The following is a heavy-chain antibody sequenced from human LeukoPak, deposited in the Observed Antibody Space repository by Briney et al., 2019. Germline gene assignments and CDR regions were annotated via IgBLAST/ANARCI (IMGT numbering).Heavy chain of an antibody. CDR2: INHSGST. CDR1: GGSFSGYY. V-gene: IGHV4-34*01. CDR3: ARGPYCSGGSCYFRPNWFDP. J-gene: IGHJ5*02. Sequence: SETLSLTCAVYGGSFSGYYWSWIRQPPGKGLEWLGEINHSGSTNYNPSLKSRVTISVDTSKNQFSLKLSSVTAADTAVYYCARGPYCSGGSCYFRPNWFDPWGQGTLVTVSS. D-gene: IGHD2-15*01.